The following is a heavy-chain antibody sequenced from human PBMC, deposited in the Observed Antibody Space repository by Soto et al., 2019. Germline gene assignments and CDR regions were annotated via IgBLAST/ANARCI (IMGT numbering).Heavy chain of an antibody. J-gene: IGHJ3*02. Sequence: QVQLVQSGAEVKKPGSSVKVSCKASGGTFSSYAISWVRQAPGQGLEWMGGIIPIFGTANYAQKSQDRVTITADESTSSAYMELSRLRSEYTAVYYCASSHITIVRGLLETDAFDILGQGTLCTVAS. CDR1: GGTFSSYA. V-gene: IGHV1-69*01. D-gene: IGHD3-10*01. CDR3: ASSHITIVRGLLETDAFDI. CDR2: IIPIFGTA.